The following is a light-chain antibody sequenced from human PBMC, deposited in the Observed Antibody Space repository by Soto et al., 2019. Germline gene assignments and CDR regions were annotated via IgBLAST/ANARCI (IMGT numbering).Light chain of an antibody. CDR3: QQTAKWPLT. J-gene: IGKJ4*01. CDR2: DAS. CDR1: QGVSTL. Sequence: PGERATLSCRAGQGVSTLLSWFQQKPGQAPRLLIFDASKRATGIPARFSGSGSGTDFTLTISSLEPEDFAVYYCQQTAKWPLTFGGGTKVEIK. V-gene: IGKV3-11*01.